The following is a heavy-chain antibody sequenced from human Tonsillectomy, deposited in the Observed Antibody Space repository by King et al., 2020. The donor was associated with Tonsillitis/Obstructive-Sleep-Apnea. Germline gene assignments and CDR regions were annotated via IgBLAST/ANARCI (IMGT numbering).Heavy chain of an antibody. D-gene: IGHD2-8*01. CDR1: GFTFSDAW. J-gene: IGHJ4*02. CDR2: IKSKTDGETT. CDR3: WVYAFTHY. V-gene: IGHV3-15*01. Sequence: VQLVESGGGLVKPGGSLRLSCAASGFTFSDAWMSWVRQAPGKGLEWVGRIKSKTDGETTDYAAPVKGRFTISRDDSKNTFYLQMNSLKTEDTAVYYCWVYAFTHYWGQGTLVTVSS.